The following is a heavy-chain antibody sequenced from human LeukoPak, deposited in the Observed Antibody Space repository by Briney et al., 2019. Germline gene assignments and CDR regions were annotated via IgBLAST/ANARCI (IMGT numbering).Heavy chain of an antibody. CDR2: IRYDGSNK. Sequence: GGSLRLSCAASGFTFSSYGMHWVRQAPGKGLEWVAFIRYDGSNKYYADSVKGRFTISRDNSKNTLYLQMNSLRAEDTAVYYCAKDPMPLLWFGEALDYWGQGTLVTVSS. CDR3: AKDPMPLLWFGEALDY. D-gene: IGHD3-10*01. CDR1: GFTFSSYG. J-gene: IGHJ4*02. V-gene: IGHV3-30*02.